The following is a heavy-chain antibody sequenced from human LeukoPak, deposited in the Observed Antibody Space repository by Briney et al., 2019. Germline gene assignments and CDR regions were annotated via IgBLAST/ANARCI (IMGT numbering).Heavy chain of an antibody. J-gene: IGHJ6*03. Sequence: GASVKVSCKASGGTFSSYAISWVRQAPGQGLEWMGGIIPIFGTANYAQKFQGRVTITTDESTSTAYMELSSLRSEDTAVYYCARVRFLEWFPPDYYYYMNVWGKGTTVTVSS. CDR1: GGTFSSYA. CDR3: ARVRFLEWFPPDYYYYMNV. V-gene: IGHV1-69*05. D-gene: IGHD3-3*01. CDR2: IIPIFGTA.